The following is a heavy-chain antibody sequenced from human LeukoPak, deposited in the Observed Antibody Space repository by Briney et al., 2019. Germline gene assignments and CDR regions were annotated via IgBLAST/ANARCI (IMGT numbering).Heavy chain of an antibody. Sequence: KPGGSLRLSCAASGFTFARYSMNWVRQAPGKGLEWVSSISSSSSNIYYADSVTGRFTISRDNAKNSLYLQMNSPRAEDTAVYYCVRAVEYYYDSSGYAVDYWGQGTLVTVSS. CDR2: ISSSSSNI. J-gene: IGHJ4*02. V-gene: IGHV3-21*01. D-gene: IGHD3-22*01. CDR3: VRAVEYYYDSSGYAVDY. CDR1: GFTFARYS.